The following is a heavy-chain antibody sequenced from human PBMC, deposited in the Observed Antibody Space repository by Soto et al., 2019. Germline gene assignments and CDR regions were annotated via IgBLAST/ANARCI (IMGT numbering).Heavy chain of an antibody. Sequence: QVQLVESGGGVVQPGTSLRLSCAASGFIFNSYSIHWVRQALGKWLEWVAVISYDGNTQYYGDSLKGRFIVSRENSKNTAYLQMNDMRADDTAVYYCAKVSMASRISTPDFDSWGQGTLVTVSS. V-gene: IGHV3-30-3*01. CDR2: ISYDGNTQ. J-gene: IGHJ4*02. CDR1: GFIFNSYS. D-gene: IGHD2-8*01. CDR3: AKVSMASRISTPDFDS.